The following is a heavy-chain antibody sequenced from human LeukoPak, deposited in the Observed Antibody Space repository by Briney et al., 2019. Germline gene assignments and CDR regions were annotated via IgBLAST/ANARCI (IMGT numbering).Heavy chain of an antibody. CDR2: IYWDDDQ. J-gene: IGHJ4*02. Sequence: SGPTLVKPTQTLTLTCTFSGFSLTTNSVGVGWIRQPPGKALEWLALIYWDDDQRYNPSLETRLTITKDTSKNQVVLTMTNMDPVDTGTYYCAHRHIAASTTYYFDYWGQGIPVTVSS. D-gene: IGHD5-12*01. CDR1: GFSLTTNSVG. CDR3: AHRHIAASTTYYFDY. V-gene: IGHV2-5*02.